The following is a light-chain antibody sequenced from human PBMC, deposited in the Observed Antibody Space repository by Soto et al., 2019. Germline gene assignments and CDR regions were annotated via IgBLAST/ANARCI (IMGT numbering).Light chain of an antibody. Sequence: EIVLTQSPGTLSFSPGERATLSCRASQRFSSNYLAWYQQKPGQPPNLLIYGASSRATAIPDRFSGSGSGTDFILTISRLEPEDFAMYYCQQSGKSFPLTFGGGTKLEI. CDR1: QRFSSNY. CDR2: GAS. CDR3: QQSGKSFPLT. J-gene: IGKJ4*01. V-gene: IGKV3-20*01.